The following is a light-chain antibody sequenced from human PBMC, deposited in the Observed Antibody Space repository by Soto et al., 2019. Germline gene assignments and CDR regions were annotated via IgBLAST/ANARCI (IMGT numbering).Light chain of an antibody. V-gene: IGKV3-15*01. CDR3: QQYNDWPPLT. J-gene: IGKJ4*02. CDR1: QSVSSN. CDR2: GAS. Sequence: DIVMTQSPATLSVSPGERATLSCRASQSVSSNLAWYQQKPGQAPRLLIYGASTRATGIPARFSGSGSGTEFTLTISSLQSADFAVYYCQQYNDWPPLTFGGGTKVEIK.